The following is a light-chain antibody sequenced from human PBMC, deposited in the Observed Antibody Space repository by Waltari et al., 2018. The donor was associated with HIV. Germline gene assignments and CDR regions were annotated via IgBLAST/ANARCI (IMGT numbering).Light chain of an antibody. Sequence: QSVVTQPPSVSAAPGQKVTISCSGSCSNIGNHHLSWYQHLPGTAPKLLIYDNIKRPSGIPDRFSGSKSGTSATLGITGLQAGDEADYYCGAWDSSLTAEVFGGGTKLTVL. CDR3: GAWDSSLTAEV. CDR2: DNI. CDR1: CSNIGNHH. J-gene: IGLJ2*01. V-gene: IGLV1-51*01.